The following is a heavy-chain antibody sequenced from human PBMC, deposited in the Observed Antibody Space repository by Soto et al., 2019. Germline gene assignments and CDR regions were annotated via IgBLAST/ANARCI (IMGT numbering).Heavy chain of an antibody. Sequence: SETLSLTCILSGVSITNYYRSWIRQPAGKGLEWIGRIYSSGRTNYNPSLKSRVTISADTSKNQFSLKLSSLTAADTAVYYWARDVSPVVLDIWGQGTMVTVSS. V-gene: IGHV4-4*07. CDR2: IYSSGRT. CDR3: ARDVSPVVLDI. J-gene: IGHJ3*02. D-gene: IGHD3-16*02. CDR1: GVSITNYY.